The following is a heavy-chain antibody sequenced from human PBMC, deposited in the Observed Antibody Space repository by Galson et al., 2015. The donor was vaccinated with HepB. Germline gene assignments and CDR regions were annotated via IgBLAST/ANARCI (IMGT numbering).Heavy chain of an antibody. D-gene: IGHD3-22*01. CDR1: GSSFTHYW. CDR3: ARHSLPVSSERTFDP. V-gene: IGHV5-10-1*01. Sequence: QSGAEVKKPGESLRISCKGSGSSFTHYWISWVRQMPGKGLEWMGRIDPSDSYINYSPSVQGHVTISADKSINTAYLQWSSLKVSDTAMYYCARHSLPVSSERTFDPWGQGTLVTVSS. J-gene: IGHJ5*02. CDR2: IDPSDSYI.